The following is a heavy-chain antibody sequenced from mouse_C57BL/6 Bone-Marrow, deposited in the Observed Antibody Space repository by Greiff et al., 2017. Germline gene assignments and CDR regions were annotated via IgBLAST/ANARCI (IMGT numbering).Heavy chain of an antibody. V-gene: IGHV1-39*01. J-gene: IGHJ4*01. D-gene: IGHD1-1*01. CDR1: GYSFTDYN. CDR3: ARGEKITTSMDY. Sequence: EVKLMESGPELVKPGASVKISCKASGYSFTDYNMNWVKQSNGKSLEWIGVINPNYGTTSYNQKFKGKATLTVDQSSSTAYMQLNSLTSEDSAVYYCARGEKITTSMDYWGQGTSVTVSS. CDR2: INPNYGTT.